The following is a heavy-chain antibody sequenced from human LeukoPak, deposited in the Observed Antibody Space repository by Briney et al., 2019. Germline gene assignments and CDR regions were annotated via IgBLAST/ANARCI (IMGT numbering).Heavy chain of an antibody. CDR1: GFTFSSFE. CDR3: ARETPGATSDYVDY. V-gene: IGHV3-48*03. Sequence: GGSLRLSCAASGFTFSSFEMNWVRQAPGKGLEWVSYISSSGSTIYYADSVKGRFTISRDNAKNSLYLQMNSLRAEDTAIYYCARETPGATSDYVDYWGQGTLVTVSS. CDR2: ISSSGSTI. J-gene: IGHJ4*02. D-gene: IGHD1-26*01.